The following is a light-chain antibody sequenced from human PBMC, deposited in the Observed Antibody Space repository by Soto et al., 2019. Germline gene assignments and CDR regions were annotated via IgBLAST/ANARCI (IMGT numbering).Light chain of an antibody. CDR2: AAS. CDR1: QGISSY. V-gene: IGKV1-8*01. CDR3: QQYYSYPRT. J-gene: IGKJ1*01. Sequence: IRMTQSPSSLSASTGDRVTITCRASQGISSYLAWYQQKPGKAPKLLIYAASNLQSGVPSRFSGSGSGTDFTLTISCLQSEDFATYYCQQYYSYPRTFGQGTKVDIK.